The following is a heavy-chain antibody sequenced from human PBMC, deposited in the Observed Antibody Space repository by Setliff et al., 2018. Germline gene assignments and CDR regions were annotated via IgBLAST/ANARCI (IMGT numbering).Heavy chain of an antibody. CDR1: GASISSGTYY. CDR2: IHYLGTT. J-gene: IGHJ6*03. Sequence: SETLSLTCTVSGASISSGTYYWGWIRQPPGKGLEWIGRIHYLGTTYSNASLASRLTMSVDTSKNQFSLRLSSVTAADTAVYYCARYPRRGNGWYPYYVDVWGIGTTVTVSS. V-gene: IGHV4-39*01. CDR3: ARYPRRGNGWYPYYVDV. D-gene: IGHD6-19*01.